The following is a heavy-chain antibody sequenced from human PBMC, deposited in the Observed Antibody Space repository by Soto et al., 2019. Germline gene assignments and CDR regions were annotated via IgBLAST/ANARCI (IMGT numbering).Heavy chain of an antibody. CDR3: ARGPIGDAAMVTNYFDY. D-gene: IGHD5-18*01. V-gene: IGHV3-30-3*01. J-gene: IGHJ4*02. CDR1: GFTFSNYA. Sequence: QVQLVESGGGVVQPGRSLRLSCAASGFTFSNYAIHWVRQAPGKGLEWVAVLSFDGNNIHYADSVKGRFTVSRDNSKNTLCLQVNSLRPEDTALYYCARGPIGDAAMVTNYFDYWGQGTLVTVSS. CDR2: LSFDGNNI.